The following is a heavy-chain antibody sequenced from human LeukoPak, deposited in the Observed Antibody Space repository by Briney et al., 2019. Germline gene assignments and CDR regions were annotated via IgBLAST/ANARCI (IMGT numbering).Heavy chain of an antibody. V-gene: IGHV3-30*04. Sequence: GGPLRLSCAASGFTFSTTGLHWVRQAPGKGLEWVAMISPDGSTTFYTDSMKGRLTISRDNSNNTLYLQMNSLRLEDTALYYCATEGEEWTNFDYWGQGTLVTVSS. CDR1: GFTFSTTG. J-gene: IGHJ4*02. CDR2: ISPDGSTT. D-gene: IGHD3-3*01. CDR3: ATEGEEWTNFDY.